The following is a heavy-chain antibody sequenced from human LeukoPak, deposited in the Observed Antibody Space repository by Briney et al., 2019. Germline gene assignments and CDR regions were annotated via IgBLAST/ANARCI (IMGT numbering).Heavy chain of an antibody. CDR3: ARDSTHYYDSSGYSD. D-gene: IGHD3-22*01. CDR2: IYYSGST. Sequence: PSQTLSLTCTVSGGSISSYYWSWIRQPPGKGLEWIGYIYYSGSTNYNPSLKSRVTISVDTSKNQFSLKLSSVAAADTAVYYCARDSTHYYDSSGYSDWGQGTLVTVSS. V-gene: IGHV4-59*01. CDR1: GGSISSYY. J-gene: IGHJ4*02.